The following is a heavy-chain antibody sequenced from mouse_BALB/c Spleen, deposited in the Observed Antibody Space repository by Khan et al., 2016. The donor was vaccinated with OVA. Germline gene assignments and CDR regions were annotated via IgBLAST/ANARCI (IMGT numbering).Heavy chain of an antibody. D-gene: IGHD4-1*01. CDR3: ASGGNLNWDSFAY. V-gene: IGHV14-3*02. CDR1: GFNIKDTY. Sequence: VQLKQSGAELVKPGASVKLSCTASGFNIKDTYMHWVKQRPEQGLEWIGRIDPANGNTKYDPKFQGKATITADTSSNTAYLQLSSLTSEDTAVYYCASGGNLNWDSFAYWGQGTLVTVSA. CDR2: IDPANGNT. J-gene: IGHJ3*01.